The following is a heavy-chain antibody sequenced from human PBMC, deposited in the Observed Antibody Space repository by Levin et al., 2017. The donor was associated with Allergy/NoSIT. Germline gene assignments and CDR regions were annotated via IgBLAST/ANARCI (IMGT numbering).Heavy chain of an antibody. CDR2: IRSNTNNHAT. CDR1: GFPFSASA. J-gene: IGHJ4*02. CDR3: TRGVGAAIDH. D-gene: IGHD1-26*01. V-gene: IGHV3-73*01. Sequence: GGSLRLSCAASGFPFSASAMHWVRQASGKGLEWVGRIRSNTNNHATTYGASVRGRFTISRDDSRNTAYLQMNSLKTEDTAVYYCTRGVGAAIDHWGQGILVTVSS.